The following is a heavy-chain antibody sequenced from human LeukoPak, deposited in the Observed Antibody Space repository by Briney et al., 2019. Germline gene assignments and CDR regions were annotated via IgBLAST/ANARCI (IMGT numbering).Heavy chain of an antibody. CDR1: GFTFSSYS. J-gene: IGHJ3*01. D-gene: IGHD3-10*01. CDR3: ARDLTMVRGVL. CDR2: ISSSSSYI. V-gene: IGHV3-21*01. Sequence: GGSLRLSCAASGFTFSSYSMNWVRQAPGKGLEWVSSISSSSSYIYYADSVKGRFTISRDNAKNSLYLQMNSLRAEDTAVYCCARDLTMVRGVLWGQGTMVTVSS.